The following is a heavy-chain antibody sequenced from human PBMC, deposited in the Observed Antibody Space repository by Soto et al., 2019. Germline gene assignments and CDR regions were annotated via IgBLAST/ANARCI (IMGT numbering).Heavy chain of an antibody. CDR1: GASISGYY. V-gene: IGHV4-4*07. CDR3: VRDGTKTLRDWFDP. J-gene: IGHJ5*02. D-gene: IGHD1-1*01. CDR2: IYATGTT. Sequence: QVQLQESGPGLVKPSETLSLTCTVSGASISGYYWSWIRKSAGKGLEWIGCIYATGTTDYNPSLKRRLMMSVDTAKKQFSLRLRSVTAADTAVYYCVRDGTKTLRDWFDPWGLGISVTVSS.